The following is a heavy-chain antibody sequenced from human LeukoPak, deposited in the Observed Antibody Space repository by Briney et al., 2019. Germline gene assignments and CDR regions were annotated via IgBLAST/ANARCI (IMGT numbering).Heavy chain of an antibody. CDR3: ARVLNGSWDWFDP. CDR1: GFTFSSYG. D-gene: IGHD2-8*01. Sequence: GGSLRLSCAASGFTFSSYGMHWVRQAPGKGLEWVAFIRYDGSNKYYADSVKGRFTISRDNSKNTLYLQMNSLRAEDTAVYYCARVLNGSWDWFDPWGQGTLVTVSS. J-gene: IGHJ5*02. V-gene: IGHV3-30*02. CDR2: IRYDGSNK.